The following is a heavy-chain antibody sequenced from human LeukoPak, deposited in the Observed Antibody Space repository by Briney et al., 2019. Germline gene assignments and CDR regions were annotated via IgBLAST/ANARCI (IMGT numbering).Heavy chain of an antibody. D-gene: IGHD3-10*01. Sequence: GGSMTLSCAAYGFTFSSYCMHWVSQAPGKGLEWVAVIRYDGSNKYYADSVKGRFTISRDNSKNTLYLQMNSLRAEDTAVYYCAKSGPYYGSGSYYSDYWGQGTPVTVSS. CDR1: GFTFSSYC. CDR3: AKSGPYYGSGSYYSDY. V-gene: IGHV3-30*02. J-gene: IGHJ4*02. CDR2: IRYDGSNK.